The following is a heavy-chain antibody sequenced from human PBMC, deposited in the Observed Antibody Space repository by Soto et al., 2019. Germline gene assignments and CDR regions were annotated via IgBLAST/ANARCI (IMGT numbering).Heavy chain of an antibody. J-gene: IGHJ5*02. Sequence: SETLSLTCTVSGGSISSYYWSWIRQPPGKGLEWIGYIYYSGSTNYNPSLKSRVTISVDTSKNQFSLKLSSVAAADTAVYYFARVDEGYCSSNSCYATVFDPRGQRTLVPVS. V-gene: IGHV4-59*01. CDR1: GGSISSYY. CDR2: IYYSGST. CDR3: ARVDEGYCSSNSCYATVFDP. D-gene: IGHD2-2*01.